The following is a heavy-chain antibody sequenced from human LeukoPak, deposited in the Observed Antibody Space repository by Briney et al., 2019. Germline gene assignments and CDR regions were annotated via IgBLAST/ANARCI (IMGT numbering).Heavy chain of an antibody. CDR3: AREFCSSTSCYSGFDP. CDR2: ISGSGGST. V-gene: IGHV3-23*01. D-gene: IGHD2-2*01. J-gene: IGHJ5*02. CDR1: GFTFSSYA. Sequence: PGGSLRLSCAASGFTFSSYAMSWVRQAPGKGLEWVSAISGSGGSTYYADSVKGRFTISRDNSKNTLYLQMNSLRAEGTAVYYCAREFCSSTSCYSGFDPWGQGTLVTVSS.